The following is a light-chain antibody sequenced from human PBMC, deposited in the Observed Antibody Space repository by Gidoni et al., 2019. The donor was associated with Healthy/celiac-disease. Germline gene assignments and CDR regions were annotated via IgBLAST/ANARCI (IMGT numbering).Light chain of an antibody. CDR2: GAS. CDR3: QQYNSWPPVFT. CDR1: QSVSSN. V-gene: IGKV3-15*01. Sequence: EIVMTQSPATLSVSTGERATLSCRASQSVSSNLAWYQQKPCQAPRLLIYGASTRATGIPARFSGSGSGTEFTLTIRSLQSEDFAVYYFQQYNSWPPVFTFGPGTKVDIK. J-gene: IGKJ3*01.